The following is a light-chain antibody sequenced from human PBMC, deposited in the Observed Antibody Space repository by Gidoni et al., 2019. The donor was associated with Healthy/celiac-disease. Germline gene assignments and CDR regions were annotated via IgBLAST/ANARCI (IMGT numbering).Light chain of an antibody. CDR1: SSDVGGYNY. Sequence: QSALTQPASVSGSPGQPITISCTGTSSDVGGYNYVSWYQQHPDKAPKLMIYDVSNRPSGVSNRFSGSKSGNTASLTISGLQAEDEADYYCSSYTSSSTRVFGGGTKLTVL. CDR2: DVS. CDR3: SSYTSSSTRV. J-gene: IGLJ3*02. V-gene: IGLV2-14*03.